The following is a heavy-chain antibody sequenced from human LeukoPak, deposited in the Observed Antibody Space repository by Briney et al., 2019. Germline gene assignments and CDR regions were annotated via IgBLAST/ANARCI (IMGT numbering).Heavy chain of an antibody. Sequence: PGGSLRLSCAASGFTFRSYEMNWVRQAPGKGLEWISYISSSGSTIYYADSVKGRFTISRDNAKNSLYLQMNSLRAEDTAVYYCARGRFYGASDYPKYFQHWGQGTLVTVSS. D-gene: IGHD4/OR15-4a*01. CDR3: ARGRFYGASDYPKYFQH. CDR1: GFTFRSYE. CDR2: ISSSGSTI. J-gene: IGHJ1*01. V-gene: IGHV3-48*03.